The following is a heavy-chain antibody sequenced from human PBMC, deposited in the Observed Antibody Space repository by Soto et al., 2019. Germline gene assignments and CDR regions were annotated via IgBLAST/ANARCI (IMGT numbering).Heavy chain of an antibody. CDR2: INPNSGGT. CDR3: ARAQRGYSGYYYYYYGMDV. V-gene: IGHV1-2*04. J-gene: IGHJ6*02. Sequence: ASVKVSCKASGYTFTGYYMHCVRQAPGQGLEWMGWINPNSGGTNYAQKFQGWVTMTRDTSISTASMELSRLRSDDTAVYYCARAQRGYSGYYYYYYGMDVWGQGTTVTVSS. D-gene: IGHD5-12*01. CDR1: GYTFTGYY.